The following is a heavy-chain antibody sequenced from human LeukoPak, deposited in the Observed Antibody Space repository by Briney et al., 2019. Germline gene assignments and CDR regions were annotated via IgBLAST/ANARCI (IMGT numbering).Heavy chain of an antibody. CDR1: GGSFSGYY. CDR2: TNHSGSA. D-gene: IGHD4-17*01. J-gene: IGHJ4*02. CDR3: ARGQGTVTTH. Sequence: SETLSLTCAVSGGSFSGYYWTWIRRPPGKGLEWIGETNHSGSANYNPSLKSRVTISLDTSKNQFSLKLSSVTAADTAVYYCARGQGTVTTHWGQGTLVTVSS. V-gene: IGHV4-34*01.